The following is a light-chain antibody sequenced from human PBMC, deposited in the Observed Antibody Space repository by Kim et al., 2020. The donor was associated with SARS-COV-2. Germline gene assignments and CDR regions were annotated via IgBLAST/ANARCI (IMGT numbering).Light chain of an antibody. CDR2: GTS. V-gene: IGKV3-20*01. J-gene: IGKJ2*01. CDR3: QQYDRSPYT. Sequence: WPPGERATRQCRPSQSVATKHLAWFQQKPGQSPRLLIYGTSSRATGIPDRFSASESGTDFNLTISRLEPEDFAVYYCQQYDRSPYTFGQGTKLEI. CDR1: QSVATKH.